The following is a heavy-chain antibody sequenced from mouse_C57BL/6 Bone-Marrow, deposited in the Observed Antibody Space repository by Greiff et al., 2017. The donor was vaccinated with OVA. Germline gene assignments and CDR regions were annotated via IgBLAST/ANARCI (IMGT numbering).Heavy chain of an antibody. D-gene: IGHD2-3*01. CDR2: IDPSDSYT. V-gene: IGHV1-50*01. CDR3: ARKLDGYPAWFAY. Sequence: QVQLQQPGAELVKPGASVKLSCKASGYTFTSYWMQWVKQRPGQGLEWIGEIDPSDSYTNYNQKFKGKATLTVDTSSSTAYMQLSSLTSEDSAVYYCARKLDGYPAWFAYWGQGTLVTVSA. J-gene: IGHJ3*01. CDR1: GYTFTSYW.